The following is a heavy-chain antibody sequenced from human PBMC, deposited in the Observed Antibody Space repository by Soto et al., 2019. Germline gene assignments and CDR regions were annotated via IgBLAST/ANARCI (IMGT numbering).Heavy chain of an antibody. Sequence: PSETLSLTCAFSCFFISSGNCWGWIRKPPGKGLEWIGSIFHGGNTYYNPSLKSRVTISVDMSKNQFSLKLNSVTAADTAVYYCARARWYDAFDVWGQGTVVTVSS. CDR3: ARARWYDAFDV. J-gene: IGHJ3*01. V-gene: IGHV4-38-2*01. CDR2: IFHGGNT. D-gene: IGHD2-15*01. CDR1: CFFISSGNC.